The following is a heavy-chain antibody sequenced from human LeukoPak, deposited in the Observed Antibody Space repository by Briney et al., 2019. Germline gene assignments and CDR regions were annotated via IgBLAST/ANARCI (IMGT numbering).Heavy chain of an antibody. D-gene: IGHD6-19*01. CDR3: ARAAVAALFDY. CDR1: GFTVSSNY. Sequence: GGSLRLSCAAAGFTVSSNYMSWVRQAPGKGLEWVSVIYSGGSTYYADSVKGRFTISRDNSKNTLYLQMNSLRAEDTAVYYCARAAVAALFDYWGQGTLVTVSS. J-gene: IGHJ4*02. CDR2: IYSGGST. V-gene: IGHV3-53*01.